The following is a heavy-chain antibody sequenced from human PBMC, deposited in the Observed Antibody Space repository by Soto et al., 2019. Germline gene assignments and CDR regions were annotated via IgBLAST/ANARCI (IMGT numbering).Heavy chain of an antibody. CDR1: GGSISSSY. CDR2: INYSAGT. CDR3: ARGYCDSAGCYYGWLDP. Sequence: QVRLQESGPGLVTPSETLSLTCTVSGGSISSSYWNWIRRPPGKGLEWSGYINYSAGTKYNPSLRSRVTMSVDTSKNQFSLKLSSVTAADTAVYYCARGYCDSAGCYYGWLDPWGQGTLVTVSS. D-gene: IGHD2-15*01. J-gene: IGHJ5*02. V-gene: IGHV4-59*01.